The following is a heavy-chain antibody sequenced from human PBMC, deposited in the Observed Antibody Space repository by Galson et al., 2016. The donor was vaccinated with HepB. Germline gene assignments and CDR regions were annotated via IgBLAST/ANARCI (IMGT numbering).Heavy chain of an antibody. V-gene: IGHV3-23*01. Sequence: SLRLSCAASGFTFTAFWMTWVRQAPGKGLEWISLNPDSGDNRYYADPVKGRFTISRDNSKNTLYLQMNSLRVEDTATYYCAKEKGRLGYYGMDVWGQGTTVTVSS. J-gene: IGHJ6*02. CDR1: GFTFTAFW. D-gene: IGHD3-16*01. CDR2: NPDSGDNR. CDR3: AKEKGRLGYYGMDV.